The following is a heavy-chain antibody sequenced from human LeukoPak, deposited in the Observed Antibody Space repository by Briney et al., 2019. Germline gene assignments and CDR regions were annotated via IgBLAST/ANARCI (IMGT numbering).Heavy chain of an antibody. CDR2: ISGSGGST. Sequence: PGGSLRLSCAASGFTFSSYAMSWVRQAPEEGLEWVSAISGSGGSTYYADSVKGRLTISRDNSKNTLYLQMNSLRAEDTAVYYCAKVSWYNWNDGYFDYWGQGTLVTVSS. CDR3: AKVSWYNWNDGYFDY. V-gene: IGHV3-23*01. D-gene: IGHD1-1*01. J-gene: IGHJ4*02. CDR1: GFTFSSYA.